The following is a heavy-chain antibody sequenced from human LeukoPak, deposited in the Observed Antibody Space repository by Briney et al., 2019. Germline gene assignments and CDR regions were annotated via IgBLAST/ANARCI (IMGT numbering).Heavy chain of an antibody. Sequence: QSGGSLRLSCAASGFTFSSYWMSWVRQAPGKGLEWAANIKEDGSEKYYVDSVKGRFTISRDNAKNSLYLQMNSLRAEDTAVYYCARYSPTGMVKNTYYYYMDVWGKGTTVTVSS. CDR3: ARYSPTGMVKNTYYYYMDV. V-gene: IGHV3-7*01. CDR1: GFTFSSYW. CDR2: IKEDGSEK. J-gene: IGHJ6*03. D-gene: IGHD5-18*01.